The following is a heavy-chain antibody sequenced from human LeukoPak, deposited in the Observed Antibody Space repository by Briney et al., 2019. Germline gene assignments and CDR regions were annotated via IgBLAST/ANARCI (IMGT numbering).Heavy chain of an antibody. J-gene: IGHJ4*02. CDR2: ISSSSSTI. CDR1: GFTFSSYS. CDR3: ARHWAFDY. D-gene: IGHD7-27*01. Sequence: GGSLRLSCAASGFTFSSYSMNWVRQAPGKGLEWVSYISSSSSTIYHADSVKGRFTISRDNAKNSLYLQMNSLRAEDTAVYYCARHWAFDYWGQGTLVTVSS. V-gene: IGHV3-48*04.